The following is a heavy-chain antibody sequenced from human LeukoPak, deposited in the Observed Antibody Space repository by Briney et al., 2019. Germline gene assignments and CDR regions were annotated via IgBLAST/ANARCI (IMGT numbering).Heavy chain of an antibody. D-gene: IGHD3-10*01. V-gene: IGHV3-21*01. CDR2: ISSSSSYI. CDR1: GFTFSSYN. J-gene: IGHJ4*02. CDR3: ARDKNSGITTVDY. Sequence: GGSLRLSCAASGFTFSSYNMNWVRQAPGKGLEWVSSISSSSSYIYYADSVKGRFTISRDNAKNSLYLQMNSLRAEDTAVYYCARDKNSGITTVDYWGQGTLVTVSS.